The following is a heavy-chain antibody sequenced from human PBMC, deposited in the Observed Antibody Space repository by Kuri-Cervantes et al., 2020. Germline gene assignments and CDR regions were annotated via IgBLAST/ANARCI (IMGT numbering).Heavy chain of an antibody. CDR1: GFTFSSYG. J-gene: IGHJ3*02. Sequence: GESLKISCAASGFTFSSYGLHWVRQAPGKGLEWVANIKQDGSEKYYVDSVKGRFTISRGNAKNSLYLQMNSLRAEDTALYYCARHFRGVASDAFDIWGQGTMVTVSS. D-gene: IGHD3-10*01. CDR3: ARHFRGVASDAFDI. CDR2: IKQDGSEK. V-gene: IGHV3-7*03.